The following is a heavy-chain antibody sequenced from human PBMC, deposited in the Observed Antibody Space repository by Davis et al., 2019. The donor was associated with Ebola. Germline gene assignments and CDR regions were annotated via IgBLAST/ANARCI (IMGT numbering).Heavy chain of an antibody. Sequence: GESLKISCAASGFLFSSYAMSWVRQAPGRGLEWVSSISASGGATFYADSVKGRIVMSRDNPNDTLYLRMNNLRAEDTAIYYCAKDLTSYYGSGDFFDYWGQGILVTVSS. CDR2: ISASGGAT. J-gene: IGHJ4*02. CDR1: GFLFSSYA. V-gene: IGHV3-23*01. D-gene: IGHD3-10*01. CDR3: AKDLTSYYGSGDFFDY.